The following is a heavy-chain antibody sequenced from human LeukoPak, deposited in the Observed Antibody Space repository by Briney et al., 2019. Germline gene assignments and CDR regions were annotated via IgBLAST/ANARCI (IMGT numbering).Heavy chain of an antibody. Sequence: GGSLRLSCAASGFTFSSYGMHWVRQAPGKGLEWVAVISYDGSNKYYADSVKGRFTISRDNSKNTLYLQMNSLRDEDTAVYYCARVPSLQNNWFDPWGQGTLVTVSS. CDR1: GFTFSSYG. V-gene: IGHV3-30*03. D-gene: IGHD4-11*01. J-gene: IGHJ5*02. CDR3: ARVPSLQNNWFDP. CDR2: ISYDGSNK.